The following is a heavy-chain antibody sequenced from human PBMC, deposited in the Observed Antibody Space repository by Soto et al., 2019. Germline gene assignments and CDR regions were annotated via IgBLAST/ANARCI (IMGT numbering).Heavy chain of an antibody. CDR2: INHSGST. CDR1: GGSFSGYY. J-gene: IGHJ1*01. V-gene: IGHV4-34*01. Sequence: SETLSLTCAVCGGSFSGYYWSWIRQPPGKGLEWIGEINHSGSTNYNPSLKSRVTISVDTSKNQFSLKLSSVTAADTAVYYCASYYYDSSGYYPRDYFQHWGQGTLVTVSS. D-gene: IGHD3-22*01. CDR3: ASYYYDSSGYYPRDYFQH.